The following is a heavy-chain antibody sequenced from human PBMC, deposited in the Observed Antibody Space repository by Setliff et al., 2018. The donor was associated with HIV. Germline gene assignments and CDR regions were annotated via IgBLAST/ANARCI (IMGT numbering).Heavy chain of an antibody. CDR3: ARMRYFDWIMIDY. Sequence: SGPTLVNPTQTLTLTCTFSGFSLNTPGMRVSWIRQPPGKALEWLARIDWDDNKFYNTSLKTRLTISKDTSKNQVVLTMPNMDPVDTATYYCARMRYFDWIMIDYWGQGTLVAVSS. V-gene: IGHV2-70*04. D-gene: IGHD3-9*01. CDR2: IDWDDNK. J-gene: IGHJ4*02. CDR1: GFSLNTPGMR.